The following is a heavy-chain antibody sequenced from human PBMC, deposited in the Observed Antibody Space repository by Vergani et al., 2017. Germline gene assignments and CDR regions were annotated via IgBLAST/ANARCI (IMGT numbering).Heavy chain of an antibody. Sequence: QVQLVQSGAEVKKPGASVKVSCKASGYTFTGYYMHWVRQAPGQGLEWMGWINPNSGGTNYAQKFQGWVTMTRDTSISTAYMELSRLRSDDTAVYYCASISSGWDYYYYYMDVWGKGTTVTVSS. CDR2: INPNSGGT. CDR3: ASISSGWDYYYYYMDV. CDR1: GYTFTGYY. V-gene: IGHV1-2*04. J-gene: IGHJ6*03. D-gene: IGHD6-19*01.